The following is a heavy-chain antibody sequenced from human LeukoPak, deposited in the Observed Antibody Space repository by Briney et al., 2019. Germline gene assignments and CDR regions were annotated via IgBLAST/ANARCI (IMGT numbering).Heavy chain of an antibody. V-gene: IGHV3-23*01. CDR1: GFTFSSYG. CDR3: AKGTLPRGYTYGYDLYYFDY. J-gene: IGHJ4*02. CDR2: ISGSGGST. D-gene: IGHD5-18*01. Sequence: SGGSLRLSCAASGFTFSSYGMSWVRQAPGKGLEWVSAISGSGGSTYYADSVKGRFTISRDNSKNTLYLQMNSLRAEDTAVYYCAKGTLPRGYTYGYDLYYFDYWGQGTLVTVSS.